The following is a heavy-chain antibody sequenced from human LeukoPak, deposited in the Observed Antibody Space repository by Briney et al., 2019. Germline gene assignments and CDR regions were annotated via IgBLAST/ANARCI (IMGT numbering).Heavy chain of an antibody. J-gene: IGHJ3*02. Sequence: SETLSLTCSVSGDSITGYYWGWIRQPPGKGLEWIGNIYYTGNTYYNSSLKSRVTISLDTSKNQFSLKVISMTAADTAAYYCTKSDGYGXIRIXGXGTXVTVXX. CDR1: GDSITGYY. V-gene: IGHV4-39*07. CDR3: TKSDGYGXIRI. CDR2: IYYTGNT. D-gene: IGHD3-10*01.